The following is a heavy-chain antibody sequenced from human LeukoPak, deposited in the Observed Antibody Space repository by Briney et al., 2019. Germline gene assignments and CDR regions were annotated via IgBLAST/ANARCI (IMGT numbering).Heavy chain of an antibody. V-gene: IGHV1-2*02. CDR3: ARDHNWGPDY. CDR1: VYTFARYY. Sequence: GASVTVSYKASVYTFARYYMHSVRQAPGQGLEWMGWIDPGRRDTNIAQKFQGRVSLTRDMSISTAYMELSRLTSDDTAVYYCARDHNWGPDYWGQGTLVSGSS. CDR2: IDPGRRDT. D-gene: IGHD7-27*01. J-gene: IGHJ4*02.